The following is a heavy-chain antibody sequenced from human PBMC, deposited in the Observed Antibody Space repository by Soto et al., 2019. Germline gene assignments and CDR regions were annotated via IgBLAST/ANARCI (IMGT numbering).Heavy chain of an antibody. CDR2: ITGAGGST. CDR3: AKGHSDSFGNYDYFGMDV. J-gene: IGHJ6*02. Sequence: GGSLSLSCAASGFTFNNYGMSWVRQAPGKGLEWIGAITGAGGSTYNADSVKGRFSISRDNSKKTVYLQLDSLRVEDTAVYYCAKGHSDSFGNYDYFGMDVWGQGTTVTVSS. V-gene: IGHV3-23*01. D-gene: IGHD4-4*01. CDR1: GFTFNNYG.